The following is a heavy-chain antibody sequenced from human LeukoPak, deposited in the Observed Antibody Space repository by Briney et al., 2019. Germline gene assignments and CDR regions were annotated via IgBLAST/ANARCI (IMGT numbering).Heavy chain of an antibody. V-gene: IGHV4-4*07. J-gene: IGHJ4*02. Sequence: PSETLSLTCTVSGGFISRYYWSCIRQPAGKGLEWIGRIYTSGSTNYNPSLKSRVTMSVDTSKNQFSLKLSSVTAADTAVYYCATLRAYYYDSSGYYNFDFWGQGTLVTVSS. CDR2: IYTSGST. CDR3: ATLRAYYYDSSGYYNFDF. CDR1: GGFISRYY. D-gene: IGHD3-22*01.